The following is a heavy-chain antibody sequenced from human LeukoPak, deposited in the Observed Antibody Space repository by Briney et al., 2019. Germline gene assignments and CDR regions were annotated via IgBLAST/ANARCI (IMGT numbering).Heavy chain of an antibody. D-gene: IGHD3-9*01. CDR1: GFTVSTNY. J-gene: IGHJ4*02. CDR2: IHSSGGT. Sequence: GGSLRLSCAASGFTVSTNYMSWVRQAPGKGLEWVSIIHSSGGTYYADFVKGRFTISRDNAKNTLFLQMNSLRVEDTAVYYRAKGLYFDWWSYFDYWGQGTLVTVSS. CDR3: AKGLYFDWWSYFDY. V-gene: IGHV3-66*01.